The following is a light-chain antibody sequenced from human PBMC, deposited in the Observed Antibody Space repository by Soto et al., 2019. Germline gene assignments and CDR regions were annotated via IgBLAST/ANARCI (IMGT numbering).Light chain of an antibody. CDR1: QSVSYN. CDR2: GAF. Sequence: EIVMTQSPATLSVSPGERATLSCRASQSVSYNLAWYQQKPGQGPRLLIYGAFTRATGIPARFSGSGSGTEFTLTISSLQSEDFAVYYCQQYKNWPPLTFGGGTQVESK. J-gene: IGKJ4*01. CDR3: QQYKNWPPLT. V-gene: IGKV3-15*01.